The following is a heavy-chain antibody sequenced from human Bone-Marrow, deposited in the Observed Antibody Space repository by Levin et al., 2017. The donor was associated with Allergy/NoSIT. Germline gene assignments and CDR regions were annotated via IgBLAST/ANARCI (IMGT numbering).Heavy chain of an antibody. Sequence: PGGSLRLSCVASGFKFDDYGMHWVRQTPGKGLEWVSLVSWDGDHAYYADSVKGRFIISRDNSRNSIYLQMNSLRPEDTAFYYCAKDIAAGTAYDHWGRGTLVTVSS. V-gene: IGHV3-43D*04. CDR2: VSWDGDHA. CDR1: GFKFDDYG. CDR3: AKDIAAGTAYDH. J-gene: IGHJ4*02.